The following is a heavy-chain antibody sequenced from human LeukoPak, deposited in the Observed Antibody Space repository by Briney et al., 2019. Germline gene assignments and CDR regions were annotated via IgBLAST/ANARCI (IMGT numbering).Heavy chain of an antibody. J-gene: IGHJ3*02. CDR2: IWNDGSNK. V-gene: IGHV3-33*01. D-gene: IGHD1-1*01. Sequence: GGSLRLSCAASGFTFSSYGMHWVRQAPGKGLEWVAVIWNDGSNKYYADSVKGRFTISRDNSKNTLYLQMNSLRAEDTAVYYCARPSGTWGAFDIWGQGTMVTVSS. CDR3: ARPSGTWGAFDI. CDR1: GFTFSSYG.